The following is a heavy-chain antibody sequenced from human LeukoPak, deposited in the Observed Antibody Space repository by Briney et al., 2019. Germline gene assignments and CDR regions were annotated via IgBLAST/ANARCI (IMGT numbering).Heavy chain of an antibody. D-gene: IGHD1-26*01. CDR3: VRDRELTF. J-gene: IGHJ4*02. Sequence: PSETLSLTCTVSGVSISSYYWSWTRQPPGKGLEWIGYIYYSGSTIYNPSLKSRVSISVDTSKNQFSLKLNSVTAADTAVYFCVRDRELTFWSQGTLVTVSS. V-gene: IGHV4-59*01. CDR2: IYYSGST. CDR1: GVSISSYY.